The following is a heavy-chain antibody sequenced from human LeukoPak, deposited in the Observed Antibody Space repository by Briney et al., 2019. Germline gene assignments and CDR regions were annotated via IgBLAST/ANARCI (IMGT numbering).Heavy chain of an antibody. CDR3: ARGPVSSHGMDV. CDR2: KNPNSGRT. V-gene: IGHV1-8*01. J-gene: IGHJ6*02. Sequence: ASLRVSCKASGYTFTSYDINWVRQATGQGLEWMGFKNPNSGRTGLAQKFQGRFTMTTDTSISTAYMELSSLTSEDTAVYYCARGPVSSHGMDVWGQGTTVTVSS. CDR1: GYTFTSYD.